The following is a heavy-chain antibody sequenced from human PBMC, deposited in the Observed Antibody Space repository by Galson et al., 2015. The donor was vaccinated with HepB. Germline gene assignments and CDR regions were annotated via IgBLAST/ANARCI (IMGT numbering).Heavy chain of an antibody. CDR1: GFTFSSYG. CDR3: AFPYSSSWNFDY. Sequence: SLRLSCAASGFTFSSYGMHWVRQAPGKGLEWVAVISYDGSNKYYADSVKGRFTISRDNSKNTLYLQMNSLRAEDTAVYYCAFPYSSSWNFDYWGQGTLVTVSS. J-gene: IGHJ4*02. V-gene: IGHV3-30*03. CDR2: ISYDGSNK. D-gene: IGHD6-13*01.